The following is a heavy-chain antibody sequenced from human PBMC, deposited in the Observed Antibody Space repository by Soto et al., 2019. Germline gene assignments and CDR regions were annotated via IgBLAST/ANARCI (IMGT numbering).Heavy chain of an antibody. V-gene: IGHV3-23*01. J-gene: IGHJ6*02. CDR1: GFTFSSYA. Sequence: EVQLLESGGGLVQPGGSLRLSCAASGFTFSSYAMSWVRQAPGKGLEWVSAISGSGGITYYADSVKGRFTISRDNSMSTLSLQMNSLSAEDTAVYYCAKSELVFGVVMGYDYYGMDVGGQGTTVTVSS. CDR2: ISGSGGIT. CDR3: AKSELVFGVVMGYDYYGMDV. D-gene: IGHD3-3*01.